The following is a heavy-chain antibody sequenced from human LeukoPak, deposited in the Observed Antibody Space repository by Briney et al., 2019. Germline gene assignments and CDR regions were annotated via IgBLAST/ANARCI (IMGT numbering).Heavy chain of an antibody. CDR3: ARDLDDAFDI. CDR2: INPKTGST. V-gene: IGHV1-2*02. J-gene: IGHJ3*02. D-gene: IGHD1-1*01. CDR1: GYTFTDYY. Sequence: ASVKVSCKASGYTFTDYYIHWVRQAPGQGLEWMGWINPKTGSTNYPQKFQGRVTMTRDTSTSTVNMELSRLRSDDTAVYFCARDLDDAFDIWGQGTVVTVSS.